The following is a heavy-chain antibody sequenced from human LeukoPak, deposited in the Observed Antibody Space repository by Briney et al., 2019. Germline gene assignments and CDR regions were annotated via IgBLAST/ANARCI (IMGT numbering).Heavy chain of an antibody. D-gene: IGHD4-11*01. V-gene: IGHV3-23*01. CDR1: GFSFSSYV. CDR2: TSGSGGNT. CDR3: AKGKYSYKMYVFEY. J-gene: IGHJ4*02. Sequence: GGSLRLSCAVSGFSFSSYVMSWVRQAPGQGLQWVSGTSGSGGNTFYADSVKGRFTISRDNSKNTLYLQMNSLRAEDTAVYYCAKGKYSYKMYVFEYWGQGTLVTVSS.